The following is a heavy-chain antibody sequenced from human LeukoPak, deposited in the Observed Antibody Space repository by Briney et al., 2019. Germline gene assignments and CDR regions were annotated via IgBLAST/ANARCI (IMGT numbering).Heavy chain of an antibody. CDR1: GFTFSNYA. V-gene: IGHV3-23*01. CDR2: ISGSGGST. D-gene: IGHD3-3*01. J-gene: IGHJ1*01. CDR3: AKELLSGYSAEYFQH. Sequence: PGGSLRLSCAASGFTFSNYAMSWVRQAPGKGLEWVSAISGSGGSTFYADSVKGRFTISRDNSKNTLYLQKNTLRAEDTAVYYCAKELLSGYSAEYFQHWGQGTLVTVSS.